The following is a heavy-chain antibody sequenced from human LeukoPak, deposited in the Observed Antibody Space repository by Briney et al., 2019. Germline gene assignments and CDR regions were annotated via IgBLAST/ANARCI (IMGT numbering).Heavy chain of an antibody. Sequence: GGSLRLSCAASGFTFSSYGMHWVRQAPGKGLEWVAVISYDGSNKYYADSVKGRFTISRDNSKNTLYLQMNSLRAEDTALYYCAKDRGGTPDYWGQGTLVTVSS. CDR2: ISYDGSNK. V-gene: IGHV3-30*18. CDR1: GFTFSSYG. D-gene: IGHD2-15*01. CDR3: AKDRGGTPDY. J-gene: IGHJ4*02.